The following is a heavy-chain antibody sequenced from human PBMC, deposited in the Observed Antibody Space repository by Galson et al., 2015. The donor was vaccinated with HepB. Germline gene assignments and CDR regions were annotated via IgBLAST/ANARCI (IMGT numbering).Heavy chain of an antibody. CDR1: GFSFVNAW. V-gene: IGHV3-15*07. J-gene: IGHJ4*02. CDR3: TTDLELRHFHWLSNDC. Sequence: SLRLSCAASGFSFVNAWMNWVHQPLGKGLEWVVRVKSVTDGGTVDYAAPVRGRFTISRDDSIDTLYLQMSSLRTEDTAIYDCTTDLELRHFHWLSNDCWGQGTLVTVSS. D-gene: IGHD3-9*01. CDR2: VKSVTDGGTV.